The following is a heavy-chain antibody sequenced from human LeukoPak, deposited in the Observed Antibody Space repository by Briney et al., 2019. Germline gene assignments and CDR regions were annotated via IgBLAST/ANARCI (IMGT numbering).Heavy chain of an antibody. V-gene: IGHV4-39*01. J-gene: IGHJ4*02. CDR2: IYYSGST. CDR3: ARHRSKLHYGSGSPTPDY. CDR1: GGSISSSSYY. D-gene: IGHD3-10*01. Sequence: SETLSLTCTVSGGSISSSSYYWGWIRQPPGKGLEWIGSIYYSGSTYYNPSLKSRVTISVDTSKNQFSLKLSSVTAADTAVYYCARHRSKLHYGSGSPTPDYWGQGTLVTVSS.